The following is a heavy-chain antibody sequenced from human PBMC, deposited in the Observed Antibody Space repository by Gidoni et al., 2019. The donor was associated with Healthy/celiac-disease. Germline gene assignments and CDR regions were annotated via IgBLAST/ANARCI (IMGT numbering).Heavy chain of an antibody. Sequence: EVQLVESGGGLVQPGWSLRLSCSASGFTFSSYAMHWVRQAPGKGLEYVSAISSNGGSTYYADSVKGRFTISRDNSKNTLYLQMSSLRAEDTAVYYCVKDGGLRFLEWFFDYWGQGTLVTVSS. J-gene: IGHJ4*02. CDR2: ISSNGGST. CDR3: VKDGGLRFLEWFFDY. D-gene: IGHD3-3*01. CDR1: GFTFSSYA. V-gene: IGHV3-64D*06.